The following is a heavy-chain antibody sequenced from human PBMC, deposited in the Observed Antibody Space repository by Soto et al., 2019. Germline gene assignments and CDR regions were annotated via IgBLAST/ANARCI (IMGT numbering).Heavy chain of an antibody. CDR2: INPSGGST. CDR3: ARALVGATNRYYYGMDV. V-gene: IGHV1-46*01. J-gene: IGHJ6*02. D-gene: IGHD1-26*01. CDR1: GYTFTSYY. Sequence: QVQLVQSGAEVKKPGASVKVSCKASGYTFTSYYMHWVRQAPGQGLEWMGIINPSGGSTSYAQKLQARVTMTRDTSKSTVYMELSSLRSEDTAVYYCARALVGATNRYYYGMDVWGQGTTVTVSS.